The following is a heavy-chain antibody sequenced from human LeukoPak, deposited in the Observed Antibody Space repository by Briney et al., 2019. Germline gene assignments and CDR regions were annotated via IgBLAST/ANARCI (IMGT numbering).Heavy chain of an antibody. J-gene: IGHJ4*02. D-gene: IGHD1-1*01. CDR2: MNPNSGNT. CDR1: GYTFTSYD. V-gene: IGHV1-8*01. Sequence: GASVKVSCKASGYTFTSYDINWVRQATGQGLEWMGWMNPNSGNTGYAQKFQGRVTVTRNTSISTAYMELSSLRSEDTAVYYCARDASNWNDVPFDYWGQGTLVTVSS. CDR3: ARDASNWNDVPFDY.